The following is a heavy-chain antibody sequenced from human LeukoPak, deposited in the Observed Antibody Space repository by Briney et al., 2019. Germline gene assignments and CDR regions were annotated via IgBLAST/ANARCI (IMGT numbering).Heavy chain of an antibody. D-gene: IGHD3-10*01. Sequence: ASVKVSCKASGGTFSSYAISWVRQAPGQGLEWMGRIIPIFGTANYAQKFQGRVTITTDESTSTAYTELSSLRSEDTAVYYCARDFSMVRGVPASWGQGTLVTVYS. V-gene: IGHV1-69*05. CDR1: GGTFSSYA. CDR3: ARDFSMVRGVPAS. CDR2: IIPIFGTA. J-gene: IGHJ5*02.